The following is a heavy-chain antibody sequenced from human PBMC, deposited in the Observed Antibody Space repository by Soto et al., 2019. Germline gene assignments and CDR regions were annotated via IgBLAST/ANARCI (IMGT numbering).Heavy chain of an antibody. V-gene: IGHV3-48*03. CDR3: VRVGIVARPY. D-gene: IGHD2-21*01. CDR1: GLTFSKFE. Sequence: EVQMVESGGGLVQPGGSLRLSCEVSGLTFSKFEMTWVRQAPGQGLEWVSSISSDGATIYYADSVKGRFTISRDNHKNLLYLQMNSLKGEDTATYYCVRVGIVARPYWGQGTPVTVSS. CDR2: ISSDGATI. J-gene: IGHJ4*02.